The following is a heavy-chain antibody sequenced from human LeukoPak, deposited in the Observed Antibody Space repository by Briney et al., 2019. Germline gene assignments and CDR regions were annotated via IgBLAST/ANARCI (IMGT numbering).Heavy chain of an antibody. CDR2: IGSDGTKQ. CDR1: GFIFSDHA. V-gene: IGHV3-30*04. CDR3: ARQMTSTRLFDS. J-gene: IGHJ4*02. D-gene: IGHD5/OR15-5a*01. Sequence: PGGSLRLSCVASGFIFSDHAFHWVRQSPDKGLEWVALIGSDGTKQYYADSVQGRFTVSRENSKNTLFLQMNTVRADDTAVYFCARQMTSTRLFDSGGQGTLVTVSS.